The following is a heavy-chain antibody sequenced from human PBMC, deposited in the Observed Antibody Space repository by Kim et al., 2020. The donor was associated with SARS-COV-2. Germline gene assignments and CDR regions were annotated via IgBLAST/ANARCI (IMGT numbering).Heavy chain of an antibody. Sequence: SVKVSCKASGGTFSSYAISWVRQAPGQGLEWMGGIIPIFGTANYAQKFQGRVTITADESTSTAYMELSSLRSEDTAVYYCARSVRMATMRDIKPGAPYYFDYWGQGTLVTVSS. CDR2: IIPIFGTA. V-gene: IGHV1-69*13. D-gene: IGHD5-12*01. J-gene: IGHJ4*02. CDR3: ARSVRMATMRDIKPGAPYYFDY. CDR1: GGTFSSYA.